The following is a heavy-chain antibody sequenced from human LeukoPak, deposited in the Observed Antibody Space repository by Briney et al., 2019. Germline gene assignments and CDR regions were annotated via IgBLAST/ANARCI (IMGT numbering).Heavy chain of an antibody. Sequence: GGSLRLSCAASGFTFSSYNMNWVRQAPGKGLEWVSSISRSSDYIYYADSVKGRFTVSRDNAKNSLFLQMNSLRAEDTAVYYCARGTISIFPMRYWGQGTLVTVSS. D-gene: IGHD3-3*02. CDR1: GFTFSSYN. J-gene: IGHJ4*02. CDR3: ARGTISIFPMRY. V-gene: IGHV3-21*01. CDR2: ISRSSDYI.